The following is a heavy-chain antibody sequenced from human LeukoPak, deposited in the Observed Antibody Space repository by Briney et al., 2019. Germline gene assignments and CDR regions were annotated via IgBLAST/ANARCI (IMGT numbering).Heavy chain of an antibody. CDR3: ARDAVGPTREDY. V-gene: IGHV3-11*04. D-gene: IGHD1-26*01. CDR2: ISSSGSTI. Sequence: GGCLRLSCAASGFTFSDYYMSWIRQAPGKGLEWVSYISSSGSTIFYADSVKGRFTISRDNAKNSLYLQMNSLRAEDTAVYYCARDAVGPTREDYWGQGTLVTVSS. J-gene: IGHJ4*02. CDR1: GFTFSDYY.